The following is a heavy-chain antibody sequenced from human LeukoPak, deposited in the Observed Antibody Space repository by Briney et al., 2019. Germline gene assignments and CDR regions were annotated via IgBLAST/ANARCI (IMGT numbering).Heavy chain of an antibody. Sequence: GSLRLSCAASGFTVSSNSMSWVRQAPGKGLEWVSFIYSDNTHYSDSVKGRFTISRDNSKNTLYLQMNSLRAEDTAVYYCARRAGAYSHPYGYWGQGTLVTVSS. CDR2: IYSDNT. V-gene: IGHV3-53*01. J-gene: IGHJ4*02. CDR1: GFTVSSNS. D-gene: IGHD4/OR15-4a*01. CDR3: ARRAGAYSHPYGY.